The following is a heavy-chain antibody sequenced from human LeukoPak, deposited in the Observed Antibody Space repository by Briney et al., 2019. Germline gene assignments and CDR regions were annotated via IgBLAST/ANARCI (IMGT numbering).Heavy chain of an antibody. CDR1: GGSISSSSYY. V-gene: IGHV4-39*01. CDR3: ASEPRYSSSYFFDP. D-gene: IGHD6-13*01. Sequence: SKTLSLTCTVSGGSISSSSYYWGWIRQPPGKGLEWIGSIYYSGSTYYNPSLKSRVTISVDTSKNQFSLKLSSVTAADTAVYYCASEPRYSSSYFFDPWGQGTLVTVSS. J-gene: IGHJ5*02. CDR2: IYYSGST.